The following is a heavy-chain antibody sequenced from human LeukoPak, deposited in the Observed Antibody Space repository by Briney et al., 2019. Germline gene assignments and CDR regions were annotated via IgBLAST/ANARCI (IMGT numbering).Heavy chain of an antibody. CDR3: ARLNGVPAAIGWFDP. D-gene: IGHD2-2*01. CDR2: IYPGDSDT. V-gene: IGHV5-51*01. Sequence: GESLKISFKGSGYRFTSYWIGWVRPMPGKGLEWMGIIYPGDSDTRYSPSFQGQVTISADKSISTAYLQWSSLKASDTAMYYCARLNGVPAAIGWFDPWGQGTLVTVSS. J-gene: IGHJ5*02. CDR1: GYRFTSYW.